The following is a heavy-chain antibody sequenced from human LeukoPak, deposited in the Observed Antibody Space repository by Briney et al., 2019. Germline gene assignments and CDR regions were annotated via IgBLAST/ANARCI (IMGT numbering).Heavy chain of an antibody. Sequence: PGGSLRLSCTASGFTFSDYYMDWVRQAPGKGLEWIGRSRNKVNSFTTEYAASVKGRFTISRDDSKNSLYLQMNSLKTEDTAVYYCTRDAGGSGWYLFDYWGQGTLVTVSS. J-gene: IGHJ4*02. D-gene: IGHD6-19*01. CDR1: GFTFSDYY. CDR2: SRNKVNSFTT. CDR3: TRDAGGSGWYLFDY. V-gene: IGHV3-72*01.